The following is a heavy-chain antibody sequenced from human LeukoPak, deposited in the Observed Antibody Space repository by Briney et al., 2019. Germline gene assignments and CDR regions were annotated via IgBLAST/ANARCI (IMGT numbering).Heavy chain of an antibody. D-gene: IGHD2-2*01. J-gene: IGHJ4*02. V-gene: IGHV3-74*01. CDR1: GFTFSSYW. CDR2: VNGDGTST. CDR3: VRSCSSGSCYGYKDY. Sequence: GGSLRLSCATSGFTFSSYWMHWVRQVPGKGLVWVSRVNGDGTSTSYADSVQGRFTISRDNAKNTLYLYMNSLRGDDTAISFCVRSCSSGSCYGYKDYWGQGTLVTVSS.